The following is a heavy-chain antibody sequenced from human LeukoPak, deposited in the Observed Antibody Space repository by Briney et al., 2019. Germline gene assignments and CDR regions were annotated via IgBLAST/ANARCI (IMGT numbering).Heavy chain of an antibody. CDR1: GGSFSGYY. Sequence: SETLSLTCAVYGGSFSGYYWSWIRQPPGKGLEWIGEINHSGSTNYNPSLKSRVTISVDTSKNQFSLKLSSVIAADTAVYYCARGRGSHTFDYWGQGTLVTVSS. D-gene: IGHD1-26*01. V-gene: IGHV4-34*01. CDR2: INHSGST. J-gene: IGHJ4*02. CDR3: ARGRGSHTFDY.